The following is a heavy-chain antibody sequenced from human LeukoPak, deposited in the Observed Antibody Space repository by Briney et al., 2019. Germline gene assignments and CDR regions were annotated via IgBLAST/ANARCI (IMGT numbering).Heavy chain of an antibody. CDR1: GYTFTSYG. J-gene: IGHJ4*02. V-gene: IGHV1-18*01. CDR2: ISAYNGNT. Sequence: GASVKVSCKASGYTFTSYGISWVRQAPGQGLEWMGWISAYNGNTNYAQKLQGRVTMTTDTSTSTAYMELRSLRPDDTAVYYCARRSIGSGYYTFDYWGQGTQVTVSS. D-gene: IGHD3-22*01. CDR3: ARRSIGSGYYTFDY.